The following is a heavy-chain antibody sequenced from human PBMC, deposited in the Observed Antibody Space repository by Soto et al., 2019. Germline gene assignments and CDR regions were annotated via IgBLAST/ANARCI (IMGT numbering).Heavy chain of an antibody. D-gene: IGHD4-4*01. V-gene: IGHV3-74*01. J-gene: IGHJ6*02. Sequence: GGSLRLSCAASGFTFSSYWMHWVRQAPGKGLVWVSRINSDGSSTSYADSVKGRFTISRDNAKNTLYLQMNSLRAEDTAVYYCAREMTTTVTSYGMDVWGQGTTVTVSS. CDR1: GFTFSSYW. CDR3: AREMTTTVTSYGMDV. CDR2: INSDGSST.